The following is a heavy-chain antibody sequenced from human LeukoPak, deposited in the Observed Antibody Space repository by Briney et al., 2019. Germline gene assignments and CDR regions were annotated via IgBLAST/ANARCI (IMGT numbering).Heavy chain of an antibody. CDR2: IIPIFGTA. J-gene: IGHJ5*02. V-gene: IGHV1-69*06. D-gene: IGHD6-19*01. CDR3: ASLGSSGWNWFDP. CDR1: GGTFSSYA. Sequence: SVKVSCKASGGTFSSYAISWVRQAPGQGLEWMGGIIPIFGTANYAQKFQGRVTITADKSTSTAYMELSSLRSEDTAVYYCASLGSSGWNWFDPWGQGTLVTVSS.